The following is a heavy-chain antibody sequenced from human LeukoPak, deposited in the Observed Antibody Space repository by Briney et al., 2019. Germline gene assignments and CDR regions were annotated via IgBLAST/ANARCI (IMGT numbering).Heavy chain of an antibody. CDR3: AKDSALRAYYDSSGWHY. J-gene: IGHJ4*02. CDR1: GFTFSSYA. CDR2: ISGSGGST. D-gene: IGHD3-22*01. V-gene: IGHV3-23*01. Sequence: GGSLRLSCAASGFTFSSYAMSWVRQAPGKGLEWVSAISGSGGSTYYADSVKGRFTISRDNSKNTLYLQMNSLRAEDTAVYYCAKDSALRAYYDSSGWHYWGQGTLVTVSS.